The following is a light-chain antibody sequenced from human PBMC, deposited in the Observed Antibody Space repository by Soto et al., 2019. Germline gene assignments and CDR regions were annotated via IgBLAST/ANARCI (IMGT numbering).Light chain of an antibody. CDR1: QNIADY. V-gene: IGKV1-39*01. CDR3: MQTFTTRIT. Sequence: DIQMTQSPSSLSASAGDTVTITCRASQNIADYQSWYQQKPGKAPKLLMYSSSILHDGVSSRFSGDGSGTAFTLTINRLQPEDFATYYCMQTFTTRITFGGGTTVEFK. J-gene: IGKJ4*01. CDR2: SSS.